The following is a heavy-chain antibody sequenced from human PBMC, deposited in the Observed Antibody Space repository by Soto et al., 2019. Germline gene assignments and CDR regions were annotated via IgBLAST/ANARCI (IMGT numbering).Heavy chain of an antibody. D-gene: IGHD2-21*01. CDR2: IYYSGSS. Sequence: SETLSLTCTVSGRSISSGGYYGSWIRQHAGKGLEWIGYIYYSGSSYYNTSLKSRATIAVDAAKNQFPLKLSPVTDADTAVYYCAREKKAYCGGDCSLYNWFDPWGQGPLVTVSS. CDR1: GRSISSGGYY. V-gene: IGHV4-31*03. CDR3: AREKKAYCGGDCSLYNWFDP. J-gene: IGHJ5*02.